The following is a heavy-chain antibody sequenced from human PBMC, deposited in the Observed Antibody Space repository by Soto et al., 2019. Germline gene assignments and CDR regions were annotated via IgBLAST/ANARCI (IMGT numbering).Heavy chain of an antibody. CDR3: ARDTETLGPRANDALDI. J-gene: IGHJ3*02. V-gene: IGHV1-3*01. CDR1: GYTFSAYT. D-gene: IGHD3-3*02. CDR2: INAGSGNT. Sequence: ASVKVSCKASGYTFSAYTMNWVRQAPGQSLEWMGWINAGSGNTKYSQNFQGRVSITRDTSASTVYMELTGLTSEDTAVYYCARDTETLGPRANDALDIWGQGTMVTVSS.